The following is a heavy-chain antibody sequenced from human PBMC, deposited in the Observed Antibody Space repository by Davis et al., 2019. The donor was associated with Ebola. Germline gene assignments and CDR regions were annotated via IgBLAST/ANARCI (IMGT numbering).Heavy chain of an antibody. V-gene: IGHV3-43*02. CDR3: VKDRRSSGWVYYFDH. CDR1: GFSFEDDA. CDR2: ITGHGDKT. Sequence: PGGSLRSSCAASGFSFEDDAMHWVRQAPGMGLEFVSLITGHGDKTDYADSVKGRFTISRDNSKNSLYLQMNSLRSEDTAFYYCVKDRRSSGWVYYFDHWGQGALVTVSS. J-gene: IGHJ4*02. D-gene: IGHD6-25*01.